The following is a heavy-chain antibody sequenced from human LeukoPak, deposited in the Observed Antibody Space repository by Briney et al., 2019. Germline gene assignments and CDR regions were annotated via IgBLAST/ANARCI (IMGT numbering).Heavy chain of an antibody. D-gene: IGHD6-19*01. V-gene: IGHV4-59*01. Sequence: PSETLSLTCTVSGGSISSYYWSWIRQPPGKGLEWIGYIYHSGSTYYNPPLKSRVTISVDRSKNQFSLKVSSVTAADTAVYYCARGDSSASNCFDPWGQGTLVTVSS. J-gene: IGHJ5*02. CDR1: GGSISSYY. CDR3: ARGDSSASNCFDP. CDR2: IYHSGST.